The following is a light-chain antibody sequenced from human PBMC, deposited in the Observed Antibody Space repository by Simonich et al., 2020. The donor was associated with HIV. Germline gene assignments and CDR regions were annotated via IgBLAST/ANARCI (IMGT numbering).Light chain of an antibody. V-gene: IGKV4-1*01. CDR1: QSVLYSSKHKTY. J-gene: IGKJ2*01. Sequence: DIVMTQSQDSLAVSLGERATINCKSSQSVLYSSKHKTYLTWYQQKPGQPPKLLGYWASTRESGVPDRFSGSGSGTDFTLTISSLQAEDVAVYYCQQYYSTPTFGQGTKLEIK. CDR2: WAS. CDR3: QQYYSTPT.